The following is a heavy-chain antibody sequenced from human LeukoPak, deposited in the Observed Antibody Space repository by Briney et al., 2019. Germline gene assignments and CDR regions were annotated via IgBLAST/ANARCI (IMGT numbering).Heavy chain of an antibody. D-gene: IGHD3-9*01. J-gene: IGHJ4*02. CDR2: INPNSGGT. Sequence: ASLKVSCKASGYTFTDYYMHWVRPAPGQGLEWMGWINPNSGGTNYAQKFYARVTMTRDTSISTAYMELSRLRADDTAVFYCARSPDILTGENFDYWGQGTLVTVSS. CDR3: ARSPDILTGENFDY. V-gene: IGHV1-2*02. CDR1: GYTFTDYY.